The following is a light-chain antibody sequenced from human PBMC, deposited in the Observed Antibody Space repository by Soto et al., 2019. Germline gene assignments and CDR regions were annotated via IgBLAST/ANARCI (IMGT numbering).Light chain of an antibody. CDR3: QQYKTYMYT. CDR1: QSIDSW. CDR2: RAS. V-gene: IGKV1-5*03. Sequence: DIQMTQSPSTLSSSVGDRVTITCRASQSIDSWLAWYQQKPGKAPKLLIYRASSLESGVPSRFSGSGSGTEFTLTISSLQPDDFETSYCQQYKTYMYTFAQGTKLEIK. J-gene: IGKJ2*01.